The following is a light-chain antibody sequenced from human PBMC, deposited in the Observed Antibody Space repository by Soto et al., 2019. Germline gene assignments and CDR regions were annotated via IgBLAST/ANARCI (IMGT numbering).Light chain of an antibody. CDR3: SSYAGGIKWV. CDR1: SSDVGGYNY. V-gene: IGLV2-8*01. Sequence: QSALTQPRSVSGSPGQSVTISCTGTSSDVGGYNYVSWYQQHPGKAPKLMIYEVTKRPSGVPDRFSGSKSGNTASLTVSGLQAEDEADYYCSSYAGGIKWVFGGGTKVTVL. CDR2: EVT. J-gene: IGLJ3*02.